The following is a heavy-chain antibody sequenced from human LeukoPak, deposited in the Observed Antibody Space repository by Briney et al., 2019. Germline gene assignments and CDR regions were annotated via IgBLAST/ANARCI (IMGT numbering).Heavy chain of an antibody. Sequence: PEASVKVSCKASGYSFTNYGITWVRQAPGQGLEWMGWISPYNGNTNYAQKLQGRVTMTRDTSISTAYMDLSRLRSDDTALYYCARQPYPPPWYYFDYWGQGTLVTVSS. D-gene: IGHD2-8*02. V-gene: IGHV1-18*01. J-gene: IGHJ4*02. CDR1: GYSFTNYG. CDR2: ISPYNGNT. CDR3: ARQPYPPPWYYFDY.